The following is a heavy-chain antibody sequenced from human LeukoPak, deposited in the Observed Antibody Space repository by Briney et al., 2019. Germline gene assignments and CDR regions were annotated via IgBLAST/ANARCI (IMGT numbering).Heavy chain of an antibody. Sequence: PGRSLRLSCGASGFTFSSYAMSWVRQAPGKVVEWDSAISGSGGRTYYADSVKGRFTISRDNSKNTLYLQMNRLRAEGTAVYYCAKDLDYWGQGTLVTVSS. J-gene: IGHJ4*02. CDR3: AKDLDY. CDR2: ISGSGGRT. V-gene: IGHV3-23*01. CDR1: GFTFSSYA.